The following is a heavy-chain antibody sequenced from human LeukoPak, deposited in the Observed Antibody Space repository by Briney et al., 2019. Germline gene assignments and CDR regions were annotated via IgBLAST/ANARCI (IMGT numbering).Heavy chain of an antibody. CDR1: GFTFSSYG. CDR3: ARDEDEYGGKD. V-gene: IGHV3-53*01. Sequence: GRSLRLSCAASGFTFSSYGMHWVRQAPGKGLEWVSVIYSSGRTYYADSVKGRFTISRDNSKNTLYLQMNSLRAEDTAVYFCARDEDEYGGKDWGQGTLVTVSS. D-gene: IGHD4-23*01. CDR2: IYSSGRT. J-gene: IGHJ4*02.